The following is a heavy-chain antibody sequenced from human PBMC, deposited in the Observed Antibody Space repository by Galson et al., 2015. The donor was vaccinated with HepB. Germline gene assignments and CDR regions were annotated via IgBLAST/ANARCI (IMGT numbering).Heavy chain of an antibody. J-gene: IGHJ4*02. D-gene: IGHD3-22*01. V-gene: IGHV3-11*06. Sequence: SLRLSCAVSGFTFSDYYMSWIRQAPGTGLEWVSYISSGSTYTNDADSVKGRFTISRDNAKNSLYLQMNSLRAEDTAVYYCARHYYDSTYYFDYWGQGTLVTVSS. CDR3: ARHYYDSTYYFDY. CDR1: GFTFSDYY. CDR2: ISSGSTYT.